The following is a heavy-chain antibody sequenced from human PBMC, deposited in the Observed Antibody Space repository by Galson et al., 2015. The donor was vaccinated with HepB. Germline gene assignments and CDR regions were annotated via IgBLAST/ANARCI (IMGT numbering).Heavy chain of an antibody. V-gene: IGHV4-30-4*01. Sequence: LSLTCTVSGGSISSGDYYWSWIRQPPGKGLEWIGYIYYSGSTYYNPSHKSRVTISVDTSKNQFSLKLSSVTAADTAVYYCARTYYYDRRSVYFDYWGQGTLVTVSS. CDR1: GGSISSGDYY. J-gene: IGHJ4*02. CDR2: IYYSGST. D-gene: IGHD3-22*01. CDR3: ARTYYYDRRSVYFDY.